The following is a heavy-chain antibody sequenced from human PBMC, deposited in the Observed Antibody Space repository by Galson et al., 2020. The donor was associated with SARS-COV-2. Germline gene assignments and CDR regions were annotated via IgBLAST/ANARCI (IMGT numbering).Heavy chain of an antibody. J-gene: IGHJ4*02. V-gene: IGHV3-9*01. CDR1: GFTFDDYA. CDR2: ISWNSGSI. CDR3: APDFPYSSSKPH. Sequence: GGSLRLSCAASGFTFDDYAMHWVRQAPGKGLEWVSGISWNSGSIGYADSVKGRFTISRDNAKNSLYLQMNSLRAEDTALYYCAPDFPYSSSKPHWGQGTLVTVSS. D-gene: IGHD6-6*01.